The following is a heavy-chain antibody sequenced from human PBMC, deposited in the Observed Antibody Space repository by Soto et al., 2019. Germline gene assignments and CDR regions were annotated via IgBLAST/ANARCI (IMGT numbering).Heavy chain of an antibody. Sequence: PLVPLRLSCSASEFTFSSYGMHWVRQAPGKGLEYVSAISSNGGSTYYADSVKGRFTISRDNSKNTLYLQMSSLRAEDTAVYYCVKDQYCSSTSCFVYGMDVWGQGTTVTVSS. J-gene: IGHJ6*02. CDR2: ISSNGGST. CDR1: EFTFSSYG. CDR3: VKDQYCSSTSCFVYGMDV. D-gene: IGHD2-2*01. V-gene: IGHV3-64D*08.